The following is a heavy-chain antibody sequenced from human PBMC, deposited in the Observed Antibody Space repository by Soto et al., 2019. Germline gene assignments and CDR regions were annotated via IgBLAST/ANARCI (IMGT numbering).Heavy chain of an antibody. CDR2: ISSSGSTI. V-gene: IGHV3-48*03. J-gene: IGHJ4*02. CDR1: GFSFNNYE. CDR3: AYGGSCDY. Sequence: EVQLVESGGGLVQPGGSLRLSCAASGFSFNNYEMNWVRQAPGKGLEWVSYISSSGSTIYYADSVKGRFTVSRDNGKNSLYLQMNSLRADDTAVYYCAYGGSCDYWGQGTQVTVSS. D-gene: IGHD1-26*01.